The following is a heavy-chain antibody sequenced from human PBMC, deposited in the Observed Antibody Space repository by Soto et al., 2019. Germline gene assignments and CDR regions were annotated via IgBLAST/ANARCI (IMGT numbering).Heavy chain of an antibody. CDR3: ARRERYYGSPGWFDP. CDR1: GGSISSSSYY. Sequence: SETLSLTCTVSGGSISSSSYYWGWIRQPPGKGLEWIGSIYYSGSTYYNPSLKSRVTISVDTAKNQFSLNLRSVTAADTAMYFCARRERYYGSPGWFDPWGPGTLVTVSS. D-gene: IGHD3-10*01. V-gene: IGHV4-39*01. CDR2: IYYSGST. J-gene: IGHJ5*02.